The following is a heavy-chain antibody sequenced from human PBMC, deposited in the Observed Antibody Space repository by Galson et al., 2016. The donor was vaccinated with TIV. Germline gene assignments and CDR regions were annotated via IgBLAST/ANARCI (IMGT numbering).Heavy chain of an antibody. Sequence: SLRLSCAVSGITFSDHYMYWVRQAPGKGLEWVGRSKNRQKTYLTEYAASLKGRFIISKDDSKMLLYLQMKSLKIEDTAVYYFVMDESGSPNWGQGTLVTVSS. V-gene: IGHV3-72*01. CDR3: VMDESGSPN. J-gene: IGHJ4*02. CDR2: SKNRQKTYLT. D-gene: IGHD2-8*01. CDR1: GITFSDHY.